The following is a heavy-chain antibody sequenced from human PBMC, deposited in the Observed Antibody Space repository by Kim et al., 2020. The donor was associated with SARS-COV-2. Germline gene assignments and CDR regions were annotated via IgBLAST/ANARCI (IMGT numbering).Heavy chain of an antibody. J-gene: IGHJ4*02. CDR3: ARVPYGDYRGDFDY. V-gene: IGHV1-18*01. CDR1: GYTFDDYG. D-gene: IGHD4-17*01. CDR2: ISTYNGNT. Sequence: ASVKVSCKASGYTFDDYGVSWVRQAPGQGLEWMGWISTYNGNTNYAQNLQGRVTMTSDTSTSTVYMEVRGLRSDDTAVYYCARVPYGDYRGDFDYWGQGT.